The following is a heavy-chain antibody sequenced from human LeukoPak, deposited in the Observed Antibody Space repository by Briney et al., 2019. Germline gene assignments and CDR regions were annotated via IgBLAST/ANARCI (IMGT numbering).Heavy chain of an antibody. D-gene: IGHD3-22*01. Sequence: AGGSLRLSCAASGFTFSDYYMSWIRQAPGKGLEWVSYISSSGSTIYYADSVKGRFTISRDNAKNSLYLQMNSLRDEDTAVYYCARDDSSGYYYRILAYWGQGTLVTVSS. J-gene: IGHJ4*02. CDR3: ARDDSSGYYYRILAY. CDR2: ISSSGSTI. V-gene: IGHV3-11*04. CDR1: GFTFSDYY.